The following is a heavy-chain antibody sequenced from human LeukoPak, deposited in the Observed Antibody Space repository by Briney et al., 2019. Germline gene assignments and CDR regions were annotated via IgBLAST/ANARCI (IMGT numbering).Heavy chain of an antibody. D-gene: IGHD2-2*01. CDR2: IYYSGST. CDR3: ARQGDQLLSDDYYYYMDV. V-gene: IGHV4-59*08. CDR1: GDSISSYY. Sequence: ASETLSLTCTVSGDSISSYYCSWIRQPPGKGLAWIGYIYYSGSTSYNPSLKSRVTISVDTSKNQFSLKLSSVTAADTAVYYCARQGDQLLSDDYYYYMDVWGKGTTVTISS. J-gene: IGHJ6*03.